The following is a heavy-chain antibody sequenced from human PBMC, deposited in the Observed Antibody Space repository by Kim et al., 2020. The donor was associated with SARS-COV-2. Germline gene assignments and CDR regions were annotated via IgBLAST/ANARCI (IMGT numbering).Heavy chain of an antibody. V-gene: IGHV3-53*04. CDR2: IYSGGST. Sequence: GGSLRLSCAASGFTVSSNYMSWVRQAPGKGLEWVSVIYSGGSTYYADSVKGRFTISRHNSKNTLFLQMNSLRAEDTAVYYCATGNAYSSGYFDYWGQGTLVTVSS. CDR1: GFTVSSNY. D-gene: IGHD6-19*01. CDR3: ATGNAYSSGYFDY. J-gene: IGHJ4*02.